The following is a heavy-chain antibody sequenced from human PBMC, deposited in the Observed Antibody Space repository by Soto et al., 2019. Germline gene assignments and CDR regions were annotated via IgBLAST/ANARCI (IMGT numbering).Heavy chain of an antibody. CDR3: ASHMGSSPEGRYYYGTDV. D-gene: IGHD1-26*01. CDR2: IIPIFGTA. J-gene: IGHJ6*02. V-gene: IGHV1-69*12. Sequence: QVQLVQSGAEVKKPGSSVKVSCQASGGNFSSYAISWVRQAPGHGLEWLGGIIPIFGTADCAQKFQGRVTIAAHESTSTAYMELSSPRSANPALYDCASHMGSSPEGRYYYGTDVWAQGTTVTVSS. CDR1: GGNFSSYA.